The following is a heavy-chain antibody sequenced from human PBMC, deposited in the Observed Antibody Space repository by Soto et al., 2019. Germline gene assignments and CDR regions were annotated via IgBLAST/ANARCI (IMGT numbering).Heavy chain of an antibody. D-gene: IGHD1-26*01. CDR3: ARHSGSYYFDY. V-gene: IGHV4-39*01. Sequence: QLLESGPGLVKPSETLSLTCTVSGGSISSSSYYWGWIRQPPGKGLEWIGSIYYSGSTYYNPSLKSRVTISVDTSKNQFSLKLSSVTAADTAVYYCARHSGSYYFDYWGQGTLVTVSS. J-gene: IGHJ4*02. CDR2: IYYSGST. CDR1: GGSISSSSYY.